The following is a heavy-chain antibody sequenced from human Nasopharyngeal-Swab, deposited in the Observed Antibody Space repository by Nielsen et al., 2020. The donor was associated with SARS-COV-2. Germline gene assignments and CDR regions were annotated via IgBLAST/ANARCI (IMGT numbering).Heavy chain of an antibody. Sequence: GESLKISCEASGLIFSSYWMSWVRQAPGKGLEWVDNIKRDGSEKNYVDSVKGRFSISRDTTKNSLYLQMHSLRAEDTAVYYCARDALTGGVDYWGQGTLVTVSS. D-gene: IGHD7-27*01. CDR1: GLIFSSYW. V-gene: IGHV3-7*03. J-gene: IGHJ4*02. CDR2: IKRDGSEK. CDR3: ARDALTGGVDY.